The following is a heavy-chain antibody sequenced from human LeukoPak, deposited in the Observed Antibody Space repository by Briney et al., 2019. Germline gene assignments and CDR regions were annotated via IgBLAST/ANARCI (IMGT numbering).Heavy chain of an antibody. J-gene: IGHJ6*03. CDR2: IYYSGST. CDR1: GGSISSGGYY. V-gene: IGHV4-31*03. CDR3: ARVRSSSYMDV. Sequence: SGTLSLTCTVSGGSISSGGYYWSWIRQHPGKGLEWIGYIYYSGSTYYNPSLKSRVTISVDTSKNQFSLKLSSVTAADTAVYYCARVRSSSYMDVWGKGTTVTVSS. D-gene: IGHD6-6*01.